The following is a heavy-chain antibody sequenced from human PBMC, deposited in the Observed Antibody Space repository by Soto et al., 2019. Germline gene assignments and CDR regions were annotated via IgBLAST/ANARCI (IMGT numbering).Heavy chain of an antibody. CDR2: ISAYNGNT. Sequence: ASVKVSCKXSGYTFTSYGISWVRQAPGQGLEWMGWISAYNGNTNYAQKLQGRVTITADESTSTAYMELSSLRSEDTAVYYCARGFRGIAARPGGDYHYYGMDVWGQGTTVTVSS. CDR3: ARGFRGIAARPGGDYHYYGMDV. V-gene: IGHV1-18*01. D-gene: IGHD6-6*01. CDR1: GYTFTSYG. J-gene: IGHJ6*02.